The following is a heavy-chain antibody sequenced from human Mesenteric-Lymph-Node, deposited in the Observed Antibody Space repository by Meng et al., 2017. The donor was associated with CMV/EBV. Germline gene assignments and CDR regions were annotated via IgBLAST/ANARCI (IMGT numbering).Heavy chain of an antibody. CDR2: IYSGGST. J-gene: IGHJ6*02. V-gene: IGHV3-53*01. CDR1: GFTVSSNY. Sequence: GESLKISCAASGFTVSSNYMSWVRQAPGKGLEWVSVIYSGGSTYYADSVKGRFTISRDNSKKTLYLQMNPLRAEETAVYYCARGRPYGMDVWGQGPTVTVSS. CDR3: ARGRPYGMDV.